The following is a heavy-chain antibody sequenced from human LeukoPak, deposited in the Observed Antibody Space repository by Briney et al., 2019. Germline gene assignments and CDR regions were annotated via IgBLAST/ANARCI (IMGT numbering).Heavy chain of an antibody. CDR3: ARPGRHSSSATYFDY. CDR1: GGSISSSSYY. J-gene: IGHJ4*02. D-gene: IGHD6-13*01. CDR2: IYYSGST. V-gene: IGHV4-39*01. Sequence: PSETLSLTCTVSGGSISSSSYYWGWIRQPPGKGLEWIGSIYYSGSTYYNPSLKSRVTISVDTSKNQFSLKLSSVTAADTAVYYCARPGRHSSSATYFDYWGQGTLVTVSS.